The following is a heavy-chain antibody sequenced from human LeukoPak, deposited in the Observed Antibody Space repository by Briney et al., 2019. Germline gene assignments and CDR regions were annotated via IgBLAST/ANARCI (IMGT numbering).Heavy chain of an antibody. J-gene: IGHJ4*02. V-gene: IGHV1-18*01. CDR1: GYNFNSYG. CDR3: SRDERAIFEANSDRDY. Sequence: ASVKVSCKASGYNFNSYGFSWVRQAPGQGLEWIGWINCYNGKTHYEQSFQGRLTLTTDTSTSTAYMELRSLRSDDTAVYYCSRDERAIFEANSDRDYWGQGTLVTVSS. CDR2: INCYNGKT. D-gene: IGHD3-3*02.